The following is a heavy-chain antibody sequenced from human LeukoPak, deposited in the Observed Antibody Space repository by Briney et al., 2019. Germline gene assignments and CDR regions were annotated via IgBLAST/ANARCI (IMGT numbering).Heavy chain of an antibody. CDR2: MSSSGST. J-gene: IGHJ4*02. V-gene: IGHV4-4*07. CDR3: ASLPIAAAGTWTYYFDY. Sequence: KPSETLPLTCTVSGASISLYYWSWLRQPAGKGLEWIGRMSSSGSTNYNPSLKSRVTMSVDTSKNQFSLDLSSVTAADTAVYYCASLPIAAAGTWTYYFDYWGQGTLVTVSS. D-gene: IGHD6-13*01. CDR1: GASISLYY.